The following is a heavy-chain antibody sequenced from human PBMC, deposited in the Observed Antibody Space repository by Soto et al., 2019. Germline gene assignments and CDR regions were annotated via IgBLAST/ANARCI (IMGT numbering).Heavy chain of an antibody. CDR3: ARDSRTGTTRVAFDI. J-gene: IGHJ3*02. D-gene: IGHD1-7*01. Sequence: SVKVSCKASGGTFSSYAISWLRQAPGQGLEWMGGIIPIFGTANYAQKFQGRVTITADESTSTAYMELSSLRSGDTAVYYCARDSRTGTTRVAFDIWGQGTMVTVSS. CDR1: GGTFSSYA. V-gene: IGHV1-69*13. CDR2: IIPIFGTA.